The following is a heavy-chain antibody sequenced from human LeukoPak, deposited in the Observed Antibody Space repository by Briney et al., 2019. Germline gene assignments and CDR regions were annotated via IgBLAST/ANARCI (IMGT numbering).Heavy chain of an antibody. CDR3: AKRIAAPGPTLHY. Sequence: GGSLRLSCAASESTFSTYAMRRVRQAPGKGLEWVSTISGSGGNTYYADSVNGRFTISRDNSKNTLYLQMNSLRADDTAVYYCAKRIAAPGPTLHYWGQGTLVTVSS. V-gene: IGHV3-23*01. CDR2: ISGSGGNT. CDR1: ESTFSTYA. J-gene: IGHJ4*02. D-gene: IGHD6-13*01.